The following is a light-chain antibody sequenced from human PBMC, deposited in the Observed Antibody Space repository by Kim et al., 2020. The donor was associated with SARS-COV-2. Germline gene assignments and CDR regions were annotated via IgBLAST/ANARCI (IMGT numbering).Light chain of an antibody. CDR1: KLGDKY. CDR3: QAWDSSTAYVV. V-gene: IGLV3-1*01. Sequence: SYELTQPPSVSVSPGQTASLTCSGDKLGDKYACWYQQKPGQSPVLVIYQDSKRPSGIPERFSGSNSGNTATLTISGTQAMDEADYYCQAWDSSTAYVVFGGGTQLTVL. J-gene: IGLJ2*01. CDR2: QDS.